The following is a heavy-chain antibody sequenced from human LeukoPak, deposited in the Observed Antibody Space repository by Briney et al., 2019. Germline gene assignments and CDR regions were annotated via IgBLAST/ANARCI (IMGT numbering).Heavy chain of an antibody. V-gene: IGHV5-51*01. CDR3: ARQGTIVAGTLGTTFDY. CDR2: TYPGDSDT. J-gene: IGHJ4*02. Sequence: GESLKISCKASGYSFTNYWIGWVRQMPGKGLEWMGITYPGDSDTKYSPSFQGQVTISADKSINTAYLQWSSLRASDTAMYYRARQGTIVAGTLGTTFDYWGQGTLLTVSS. D-gene: IGHD5-12*01. CDR1: GYSFTNYW.